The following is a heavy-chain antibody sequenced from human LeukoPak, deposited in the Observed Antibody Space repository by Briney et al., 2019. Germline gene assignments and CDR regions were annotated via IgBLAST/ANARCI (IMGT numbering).Heavy chain of an antibody. CDR3: ARGVGTYYYGSGSYCNFDY. D-gene: IGHD3-10*01. J-gene: IGHJ4*02. V-gene: IGHV1-2*06. CDR2: INPNSGGT. Sequence: GALVKVSCKASGYTFTGYYMHWVRQAPGQGLEWMGRINPNSGGTNYAQKFQGRVTMTRDTSISTAYMELSRLRSDDTAVYYCARGVGTYYYGSGSYCNFDYWGQGTLVTVSS. CDR1: GYTFTGYY.